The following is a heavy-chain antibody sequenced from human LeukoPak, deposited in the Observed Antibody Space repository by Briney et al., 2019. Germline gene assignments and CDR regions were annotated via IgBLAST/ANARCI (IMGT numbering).Heavy chain of an antibody. Sequence: GGSLRLSCAASGFTFSSSWMYWVRQAPGRGLVWVSRINSDESITTYADAVKGRSTISRDNDKNTLYLQMNSLRAEDTAVYYCARGLVPGFLDYWGQGTPVTVSS. CDR2: INSDESIT. V-gene: IGHV3-74*01. CDR3: ARGLVPGFLDY. J-gene: IGHJ4*02. D-gene: IGHD4-11*01. CDR1: GFTFSSSW.